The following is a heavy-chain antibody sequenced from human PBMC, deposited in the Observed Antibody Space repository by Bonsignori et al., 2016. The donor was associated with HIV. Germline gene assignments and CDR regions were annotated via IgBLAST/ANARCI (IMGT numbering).Heavy chain of an antibody. J-gene: IGHJ4*02. CDR2: IYHSGST. Sequence: SETLSLTCAVSGYSISSGYYWGWIRQPPGKGLEWIGSIYHSGSTYYNPSLKSRVTISVDTSKNQFSLKLSSVTAADTAVYYCAGFGVVTYWGQGTLVTVSS. V-gene: IGHV4-38-2*01. CDR3: AGFGVVTY. D-gene: IGHD3-3*01. CDR1: GYSISSGYY.